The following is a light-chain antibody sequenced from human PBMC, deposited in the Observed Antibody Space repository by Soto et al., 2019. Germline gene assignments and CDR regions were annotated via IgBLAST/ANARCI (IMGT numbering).Light chain of an antibody. Sequence: DIQVPQSPASVSASVGDRVTTTCRAGQDIAGYLAWYQHKPERTPQLLIHGASRLQSGDPARFSGSGSGTDFTLSINSLQREGFATYYCQQAYRFSITFGPGTRLDI. CDR3: QQAYRFSIT. CDR2: GAS. V-gene: IGKV1D-12*01. J-gene: IGKJ5*01. CDR1: QDIAGY.